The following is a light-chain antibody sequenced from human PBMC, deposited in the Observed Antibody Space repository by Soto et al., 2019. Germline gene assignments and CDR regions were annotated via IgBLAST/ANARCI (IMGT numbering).Light chain of an antibody. CDR2: MVS. Sequence: QSALTQPASVSGSPGQSITISCTGTSSDVGNYNYVSWYQQYPGRVPKLLIYMVSNRPSGVSNRFSGSKSGNTASLIISGLQAEDEADYFCTSPTPGSLYVFGTGTKVTVL. CDR3: TSPTPGSLYV. J-gene: IGLJ1*01. CDR1: SSDVGNYNY. V-gene: IGLV2-14*01.